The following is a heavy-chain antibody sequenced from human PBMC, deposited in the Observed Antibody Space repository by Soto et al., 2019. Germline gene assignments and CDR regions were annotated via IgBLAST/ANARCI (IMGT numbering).Heavy chain of an antibody. J-gene: IGHJ2*01. CDR3: ARIPVYYDSSGYQAGWYFDL. Sequence: GGSLRLSCAASGFTFSSYSMNWVRQAPGKGLEWVSYISSSSSTIYYADSVKGRFTISRDNAKNSLYPQMNSLRDEDTAVYYCARIPVYYDSSGYQAGWYFDLWGRGTLVTVSS. D-gene: IGHD3-22*01. CDR2: ISSSSSTI. CDR1: GFTFSSYS. V-gene: IGHV3-48*02.